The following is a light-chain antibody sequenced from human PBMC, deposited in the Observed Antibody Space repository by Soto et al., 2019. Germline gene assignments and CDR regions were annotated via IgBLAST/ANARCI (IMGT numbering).Light chain of an antibody. J-gene: IGKJ1*01. CDR3: QQYNSWK. CDR2: KAS. CDR1: QDISNY. Sequence: DIQMTQSPSSLSASVVDRVTITCQASQDISNYLNWYQQKPGKAPKLLIYKASSLESGVPSRFSGSGSGTEFTLTISSLQPDDFATYYCQQYNSWKFGQGTKVAIK. V-gene: IGKV1-5*03.